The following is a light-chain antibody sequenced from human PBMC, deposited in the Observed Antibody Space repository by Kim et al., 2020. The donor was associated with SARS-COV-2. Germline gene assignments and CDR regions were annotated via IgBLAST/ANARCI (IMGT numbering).Light chain of an antibody. J-gene: IGLJ2*01. CDR1: NGSKS. Sequence: SYELTQPPSVSVAPGKTATITCGGNNGSKSVHWYQQKPGQAPVLVISYDTDRPSGIPARFSGSYSGNTATLTISRAEAGDEADYYCQVWDTSSDHPIFGGGTQLTVL. CDR2: YDT. CDR3: QVWDTSSDHPI. V-gene: IGLV3-21*04.